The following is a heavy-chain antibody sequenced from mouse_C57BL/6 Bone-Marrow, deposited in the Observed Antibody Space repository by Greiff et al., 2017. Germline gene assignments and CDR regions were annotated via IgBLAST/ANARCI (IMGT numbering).Heavy chain of an antibody. CDR3: TRQLGRDYFDY. Sequence: EVKVEESGGGLVQPGGSMKLSCAASGFTFSDAWMDWVRQSPEKGLEWVAEIRNKANNHATYYAESVKGRFTISRDDSKSSVYLQMNSLRAEDTGIYYCTRQLGRDYFDYWGQGTTLTVSS. CDR1: GFTFSDAW. CDR2: IRNKANNHAT. J-gene: IGHJ2*01. D-gene: IGHD4-1*02. V-gene: IGHV6-6*01.